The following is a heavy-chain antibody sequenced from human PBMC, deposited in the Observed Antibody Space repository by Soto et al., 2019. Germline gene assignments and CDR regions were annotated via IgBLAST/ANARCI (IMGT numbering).Heavy chain of an antibody. Sequence: QVQLVESGGGVVQPGRSLRLSCAASGFTFSSYVIHWVRQTPGKGLEWVAFISRDGSNEYYADSVKGRFTISRDNXXNTLYLQMNSLRAEDTAVYYCARDDEGGSDCDLGYWGQGTLVTVSS. D-gene: IGHD3-10*01. CDR3: ARDDEGGSDCDLGY. CDR2: ISRDGSNE. J-gene: IGHJ4*02. V-gene: IGHV3-30*03. CDR1: GFTFSSYV.